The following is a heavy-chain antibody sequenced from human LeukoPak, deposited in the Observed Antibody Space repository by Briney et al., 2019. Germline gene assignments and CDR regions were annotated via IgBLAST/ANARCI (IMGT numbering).Heavy chain of an antibody. D-gene: IGHD3-22*01. CDR3: AKAGTMIVVANYFDY. Sequence: GGPLRLSCAASGFTFSSYAMSWVHQAPGKGLEWVSAISGSGGSTYYADSVKGRFTISRDNSKNTLYLQMNSLRAEDTAVYYCAKAGTMIVVANYFDYWGQGTLVTVSS. CDR2: ISGSGGST. CDR1: GFTFSSYA. J-gene: IGHJ4*02. V-gene: IGHV3-23*01.